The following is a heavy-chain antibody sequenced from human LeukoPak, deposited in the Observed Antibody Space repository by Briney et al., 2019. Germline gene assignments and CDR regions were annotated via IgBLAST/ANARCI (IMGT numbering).Heavy chain of an antibody. CDR3: ARVQRAWARHGTRY. V-gene: IGHV3-30-3*01. Sequence: QSGGSLRLSCAASGFTFSSYAMHWVRQAPGKGLEWVAVISYDGSNKYYADSVKGRFTISRDNSKNTQYLQMNSLRAEDTAVYYCARVQRAWARHGTRYWGQGTLVTVSS. D-gene: IGHD1-1*01. J-gene: IGHJ4*02. CDR1: GFTFSSYA. CDR2: ISYDGSNK.